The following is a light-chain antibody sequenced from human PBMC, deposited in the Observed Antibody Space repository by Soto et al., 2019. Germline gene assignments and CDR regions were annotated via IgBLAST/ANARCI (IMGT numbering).Light chain of an antibody. CDR2: AAA. CDR1: QGISNY. V-gene: IGKV1-27*01. J-gene: IGKJ1*01. Sequence: DIQMTQSPSSLSASVGDRVTITCRASQGISNYLAWYQQKPGKVPKLLIYAAATLQSGVPSRFSGSGSGTDFTLTISSLQPEDVATYYCQKYNSARRTCGQGTKVEIK. CDR3: QKYNSARRT.